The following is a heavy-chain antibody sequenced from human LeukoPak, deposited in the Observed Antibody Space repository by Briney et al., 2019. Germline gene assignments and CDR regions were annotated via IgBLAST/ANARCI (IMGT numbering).Heavy chain of an antibody. J-gene: IGHJ4*02. Sequence: GASVKVSCKTSGFIFTDYYIHWVRQAPGQGLEWMGWINPNSGDTHYAQKVLDRVTMTRDTSISTVYMELSRLRSDDTAVYYCARDEYWSFYYGSGTYYIDWGQGTLVTVSS. CDR2: INPNSGDT. D-gene: IGHD3-10*01. V-gene: IGHV1-2*02. CDR3: ARDEYWSFYYGSGTYYID. CDR1: GFIFTDYY.